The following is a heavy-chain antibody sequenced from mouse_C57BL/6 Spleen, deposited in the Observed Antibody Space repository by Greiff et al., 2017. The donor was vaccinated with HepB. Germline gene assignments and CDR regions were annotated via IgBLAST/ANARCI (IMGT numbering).Heavy chain of an antibody. CDR2: IRSKSNNYAT. D-gene: IGHD1-1*02. Sequence: EVQGVESGGGLVQPKGSLKLSCAASGFSFNTYAMNWVRQAPGKGLEWVARIRSKSNNYATYYADSVKDRFTISRDDSESMLYLQMNNVKTEDTAMYYCVSDYGSAWFAYWGQGTLVTVSA. CDR1: GFSFNTYA. CDR3: VSDYGSAWFAY. J-gene: IGHJ3*01. V-gene: IGHV10-1*01.